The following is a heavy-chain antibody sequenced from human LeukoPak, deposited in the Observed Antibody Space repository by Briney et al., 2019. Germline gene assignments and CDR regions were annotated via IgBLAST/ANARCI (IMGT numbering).Heavy chain of an antibody. V-gene: IGHV1-69*04. J-gene: IGHJ6*02. CDR2: IIPILGIA. CDR3: ARGLGRVYGMDV. Sequence: GASVKVPCKASGGTFSSYAISWVRQAPGQGLEWMGRIIPILGIANYAQKFQGRVTITADKSTSTAYMELSSLRSEDTAVYYCARGLGRVYGMDVWGQGTTVTVSS. CDR1: GGTFSSYA.